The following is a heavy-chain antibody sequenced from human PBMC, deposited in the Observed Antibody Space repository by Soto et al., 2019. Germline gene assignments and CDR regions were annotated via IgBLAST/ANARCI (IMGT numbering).Heavy chain of an antibody. CDR2: VYYSGYT. CDR1: GGSISSSSSY. V-gene: IGHV4-39*01. CDR3: ARRGGATIMDY. Sequence: QLQLQESGPGLVKPSETLSLTCTVSGGSISSSSSYWDWIRQPPGKGLGWIGSVYYSGYTHYNPSLKSRVTISVDTSKNQFSLKLSSVTTADTAVYYCARRGGATIMDYWGQGTLVTVSS. D-gene: IGHD5-12*01. J-gene: IGHJ4*02.